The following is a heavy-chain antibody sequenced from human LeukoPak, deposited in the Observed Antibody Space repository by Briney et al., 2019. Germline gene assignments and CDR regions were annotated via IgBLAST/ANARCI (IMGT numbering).Heavy chain of an antibody. CDR3: GALGGDGDFAY. D-gene: IGHD3-10*01. V-gene: IGHV1-58*01. CDR1: GFTFTSSA. Sequence: SVKVSCKASGFTFTSSAVQWVRQARGQRLEWIGWIVVGSGNTNYAQKFQERVTITRDMSTSTAYMELSSLRSEDTAVYYCGALGGDGDFAYWGQGPLVTVSS. J-gene: IGHJ4*02. CDR2: IVVGSGNT.